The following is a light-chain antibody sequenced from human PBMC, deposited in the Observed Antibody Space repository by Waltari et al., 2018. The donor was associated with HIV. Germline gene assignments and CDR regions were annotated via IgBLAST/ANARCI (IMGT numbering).Light chain of an antibody. Sequence: IVMTQSPAPLSVSPGERATLSCRASESLSTNVAWYQQKPGQPPRLLIYWVSTRASGISARFSGSGSRTEFTLTISSVQSEDFAVYYCQQYIRWPLTFGGGTKVEV. CDR3: QQYIRWPLT. CDR1: ESLSTN. V-gene: IGKV3-15*01. CDR2: WVS. J-gene: IGKJ4*01.